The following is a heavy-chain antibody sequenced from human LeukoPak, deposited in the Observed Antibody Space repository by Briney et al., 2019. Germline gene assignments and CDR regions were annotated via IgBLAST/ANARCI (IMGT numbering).Heavy chain of an antibody. J-gene: IGHJ6*03. Sequence: PSETLSLTCAVYGGSFSGYYWSWIRQPPGKGLEWIREVNHSGSTNDNPSLKSRVTISVDTSKNQFSLKLSSVTAADTAVYYCARGLSGYYDSSGYYNKGRSYYYYCYMDVWGKGTTVTVSS. D-gene: IGHD3-22*01. V-gene: IGHV4-34*01. CDR3: ARGLSGYYDSSGYYNKGRSYYYYCYMDV. CDR1: GGSFSGYY. CDR2: VNHSGST.